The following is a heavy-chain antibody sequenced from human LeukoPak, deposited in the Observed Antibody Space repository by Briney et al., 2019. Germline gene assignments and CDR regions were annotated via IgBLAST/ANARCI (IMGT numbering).Heavy chain of an antibody. J-gene: IGHJ4*02. CDR2: INPNSGGT. CDR3: AKDRIYADGPWDFDY. V-gene: IGHV1-2*02. Sequence: ASVKVSCKASGYTFTDYYMHWVRQAPGQGFEWMGWINPNSGGTKYAQKFQGRVTMTRDTSISTAYMELSSLKSDDTAVYYCAKDRIYADGPWDFDYWGQGTLVTASS. D-gene: IGHD1-26*01. CDR1: GYTFTDYY.